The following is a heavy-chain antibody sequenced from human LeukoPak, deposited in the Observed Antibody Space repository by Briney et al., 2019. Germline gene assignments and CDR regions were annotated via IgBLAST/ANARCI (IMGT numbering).Heavy chain of an antibody. CDR1: GFTFSSYA. CDR2: ISGSGGST. Sequence: GGSLRLSCAASGFTFSSYAMSWVRQAPGKGLEWVSTISGSGGSTYYADSMKGRFTISRDNSKNTLSLQMNSLRAEDTAIYYCAKDLVSGYTFDYWGQGTLVTVSS. V-gene: IGHV3-23*01. D-gene: IGHD6-13*01. J-gene: IGHJ4*02. CDR3: AKDLVSGYTFDY.